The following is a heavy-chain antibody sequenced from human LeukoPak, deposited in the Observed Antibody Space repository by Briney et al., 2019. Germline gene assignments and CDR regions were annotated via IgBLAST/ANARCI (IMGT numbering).Heavy chain of an antibody. D-gene: IGHD6-13*01. CDR3: ARGGGDSSSSQDFDY. Sequence: SETLSLTCTVSGGSISSGDYYWSWIRQPPGKGLEWIGYIYYTGSTNYNPSLKSRVTISVDTSKNQFSLKLSSVTVADTAVYYCARGGGDSSSSQDFDYWGQGTLVTVSS. J-gene: IGHJ4*02. V-gene: IGHV4-61*08. CDR1: GGSISSGDYY. CDR2: IYYTGST.